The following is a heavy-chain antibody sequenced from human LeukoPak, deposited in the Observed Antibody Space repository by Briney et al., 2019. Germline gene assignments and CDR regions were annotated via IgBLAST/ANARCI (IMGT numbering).Heavy chain of an antibody. V-gene: IGHV4-38-2*02. Sequence: PSETLSLTCTVSGYSISSGYYWGWIRQPPGKGLEWIGSIYHSGSTYYNPSLKSRVTISVDTSKNQFSLKLSSVTAADTAVYYCARHSLYYYDSSGYYSNWGQGTLVTVSS. CDR1: GYSISSGYY. CDR2: IYHSGST. J-gene: IGHJ4*02. D-gene: IGHD3-22*01. CDR3: ARHSLYYYDSSGYYSN.